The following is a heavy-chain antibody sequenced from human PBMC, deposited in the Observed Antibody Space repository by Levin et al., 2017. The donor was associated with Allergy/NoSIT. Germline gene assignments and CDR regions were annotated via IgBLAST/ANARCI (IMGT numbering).Heavy chain of an antibody. CDR3: ARDPDYGGPGY. V-gene: IGHV1-2*06. D-gene: IGHD4-23*01. J-gene: IGHJ4*02. CDR2: INPNSGGT. CDR1: GYTFTGHY. Sequence: ASVKVSCKTSGYTFTGHYIHWVRQPPGQGLEWMGRINPNSGGTDYAQKFQGRVTVTRDTSISTAYMELSSLRSDDTAVYYCARDPDYGGPGYWGQGTLVTVSS.